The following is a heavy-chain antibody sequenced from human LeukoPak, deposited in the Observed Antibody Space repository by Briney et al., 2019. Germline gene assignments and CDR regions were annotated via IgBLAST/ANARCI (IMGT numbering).Heavy chain of an antibody. D-gene: IGHD5-12*01. CDR2: LIGSSGST. CDR1: RFTSTNYA. J-gene: IGHJ4*02. CDR3: AKGAYGYNEVGYFDS. Sequence: GGSLRLSCAASRFTSTNYAMNWVRQAPGKGLEWVSVLIGSSGSTDYADSVKGRFTISRDNSKNTVFLQMNSLRAEDTAIFFWAKGAYGYNEVGYFDSWGQGTLVTVSS. V-gene: IGHV3-23*01.